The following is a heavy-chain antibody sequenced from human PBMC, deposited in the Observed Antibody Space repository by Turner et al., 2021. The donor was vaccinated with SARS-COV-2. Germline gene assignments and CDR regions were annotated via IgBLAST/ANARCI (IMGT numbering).Heavy chain of an antibody. CDR2: ISSSSSYI. Sequence: EVQLVESGGGLVKPGGSLRLSCAASGFTFSSNSMNWVRQAPGKGLEWVSSISSSSSYIYYANSVKGRLTISRDNAKNSLYLQMNSLRAEDTAVYFCARARWHYYDSSGYYPDAFDIWGQGTMVTVSS. V-gene: IGHV3-21*01. CDR3: ARARWHYYDSSGYYPDAFDI. CDR1: GFTFSSNS. D-gene: IGHD3-22*01. J-gene: IGHJ3*02.